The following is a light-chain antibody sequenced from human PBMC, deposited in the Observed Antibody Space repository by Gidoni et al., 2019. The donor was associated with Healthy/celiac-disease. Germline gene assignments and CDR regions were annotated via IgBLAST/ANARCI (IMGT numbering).Light chain of an antibody. V-gene: IGKV2-28*01. J-gene: IGKJ5*01. Sequence: DIVMTQSPLPLPVTPGEPASISCRSSKSLLHSNGYNYLDWYLQKPGQSPQLLIYLGSNRASGVPDRFSGSGSGTDFTLKISRVEAEDVGVYYCMQALQTPTFGQGTRLEIK. CDR1: KSLLHSNGYNY. CDR3: MQALQTPT. CDR2: LGS.